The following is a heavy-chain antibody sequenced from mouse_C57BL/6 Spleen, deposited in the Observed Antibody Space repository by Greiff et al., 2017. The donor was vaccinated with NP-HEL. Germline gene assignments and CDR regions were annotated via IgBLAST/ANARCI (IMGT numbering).Heavy chain of an antibody. J-gene: IGHJ4*01. V-gene: IGHV5-4*01. CDR2: ISDGGSYT. D-gene: IGHD2-5*01. Sequence: EVQGVESGGGLVKPGGSLKLSCAASGFTFSSYAMSWVRQTPEKRLEWVATISDGGSYTYYPDNVKGRFTISRDNAKNNLYLQMSHLKSEDTAMYYCARGDSNYPYYYAMDYWGQGTSVTVSS. CDR1: GFTFSSYA. CDR3: ARGDSNYPYYYAMDY.